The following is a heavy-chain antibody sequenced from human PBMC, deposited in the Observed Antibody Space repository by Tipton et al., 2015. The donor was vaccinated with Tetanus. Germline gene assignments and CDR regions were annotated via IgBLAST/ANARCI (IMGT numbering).Heavy chain of an antibody. V-gene: IGHV1-69*06. Sequence: QLVQSGAEVKKPGSSVKVSCKASGGTFSSYAISWVRQAPGQGLEWMGGIIPIFGTANYAQKFQGRVTITADKSTSPAYMELSSLRSEDTAVYYCARVNYYDSSAYFDYWGQGTLVTVSS. J-gene: IGHJ4*02. CDR1: GGTFSSYA. CDR3: ARVNYYDSSAYFDY. CDR2: IIPIFGTA. D-gene: IGHD3-22*01.